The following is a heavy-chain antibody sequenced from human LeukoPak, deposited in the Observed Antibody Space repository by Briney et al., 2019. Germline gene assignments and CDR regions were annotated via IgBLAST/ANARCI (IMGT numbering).Heavy chain of an antibody. Sequence: GGSLKLSCAASGFTFSNYAMSWVRQAPGKGLEWVSAISGRGLNTYYADSVKGRFTISRDNSKNTLYLQMNTLRAEDTAVYFCAKNKDYDSSGYYWRPFDYWGQGTLVTVSS. CDR1: GFTFSNYA. V-gene: IGHV3-23*01. CDR2: ISGRGLNT. D-gene: IGHD3-22*01. CDR3: AKNKDYDSSGYYWRPFDY. J-gene: IGHJ4*02.